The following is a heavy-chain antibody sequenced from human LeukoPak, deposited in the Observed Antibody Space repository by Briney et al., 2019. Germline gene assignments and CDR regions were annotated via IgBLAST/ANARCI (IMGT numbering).Heavy chain of an antibody. Sequence: PSETLSLTCTVSGGSISSYYWSWIRQPPGKGLEWIGYIYYSGSTNYKPSLKSRVTISVDTSKNQFSLKLSSVTAADTAVSYCARGGYYGSGNDFRFDPWGQGTLVTVSS. V-gene: IGHV4-59*01. CDR1: GGSISSYY. CDR3: ARGGYYGSGNDFRFDP. CDR2: IYYSGST. D-gene: IGHD3-10*01. J-gene: IGHJ5*02.